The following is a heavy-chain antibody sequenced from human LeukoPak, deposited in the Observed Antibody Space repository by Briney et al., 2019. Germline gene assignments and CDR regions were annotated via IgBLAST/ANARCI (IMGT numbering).Heavy chain of an antibody. V-gene: IGHV1-8*01. CDR2: MNPNSGNT. CDR1: GYTFTTCD. CDR3: TRGSSGRRDN. Sequence: ASVKVSCKASGYTFTTCDINWVRQATGQGLGWMGWMNPNSGNTGYGQSFQGRITMTRDISIGTAYMELSNLTSEDTAIYYCTRGSSGRRDNWGQGTLVTVSA. D-gene: IGHD6-19*01. J-gene: IGHJ4*02.